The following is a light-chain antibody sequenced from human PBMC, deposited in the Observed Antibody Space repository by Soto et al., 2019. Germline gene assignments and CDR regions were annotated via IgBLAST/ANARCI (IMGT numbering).Light chain of an antibody. V-gene: IGLV1-40*01. CDR1: NSNIGAGHD. CDR2: GNT. Sequence: QSVLTQPPSVSGAPGQRVTISCTGSNSNIGAGHDVHWYQQVPRTAPKLLVSGNTNRPSGVPDRFSGSNSGTSASLAITGLQAEDEADYYCQSFDSSLNGWVFGGGTKLTAL. J-gene: IGLJ3*02. CDR3: QSFDSSLNGWV.